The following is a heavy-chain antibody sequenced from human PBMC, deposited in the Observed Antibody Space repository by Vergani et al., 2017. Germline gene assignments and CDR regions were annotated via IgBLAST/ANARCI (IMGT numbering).Heavy chain of an antibody. D-gene: IGHD3-10*01. Sequence: EVQLVQSGAEVKKPGESLKISCKGSGYSFTNYWIGWVRQMPGKGLEWMGIIYPGDSDTRYSPSFQGQVTISADKSISTAYLQWSSLKASDTAIYYCARPHFGSGSDNAFDIWGQGTMVTVSS. CDR1: GYSFTNYW. V-gene: IGHV5-51*01. J-gene: IGHJ3*02. CDR2: IYPGDSDT. CDR3: ARPHFGSGSDNAFDI.